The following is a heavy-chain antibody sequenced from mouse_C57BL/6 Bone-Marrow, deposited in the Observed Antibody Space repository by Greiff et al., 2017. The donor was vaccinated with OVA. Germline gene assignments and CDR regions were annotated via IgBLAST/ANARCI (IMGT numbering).Heavy chain of an antibody. V-gene: IGHV1-55*01. D-gene: IGHD2-10*02. CDR2: IYPGSGST. Sequence: VQLQKPGAVLVKPGASVTMSCKASGYTFTSYWITWVKQRPGQGLEWIGDIYPGSGSTNYNEKFKSKATLTVDTSSSTAYMQLSSLTSEDSAVYYCARGGYDYYAMDYWGQGTSVTVSS. CDR1: GYTFTSYW. J-gene: IGHJ4*01. CDR3: ARGGYDYYAMDY.